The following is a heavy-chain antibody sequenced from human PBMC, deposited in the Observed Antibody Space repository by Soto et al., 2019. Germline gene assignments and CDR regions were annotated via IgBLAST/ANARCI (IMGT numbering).Heavy chain of an antibody. D-gene: IGHD2-2*01. J-gene: IGHJ6*03. CDR1: GFTFSSYA. Sequence: AGGSLRLSCAASGFTFSSYAMSWVHQAPGKGLEWVSAISGSGGSTYYADSVKGRFTISRDNSKNTLYLQMNSLRAEDTAVYYCAKYQLLDYYYYMDVWGKGTTVTVSS. V-gene: IGHV3-23*01. CDR3: AKYQLLDYYYYMDV. CDR2: ISGSGGST.